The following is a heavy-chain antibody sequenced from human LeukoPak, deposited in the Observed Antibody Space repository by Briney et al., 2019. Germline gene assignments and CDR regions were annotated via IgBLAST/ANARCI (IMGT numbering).Heavy chain of an antibody. Sequence: SETLSLTCTVSGDSISSGIHYWSWIRQPAGKGLEWIGRIYTSGSTNYNPSLKSRVTISLDTSKNQFSLKLSSVTAADTAVYYCARVTGYMIEDYFDYWGQGTLVTVSS. CDR1: GDSISSGIHY. CDR2: IYTSGST. CDR3: ARVTGYMIEDYFDY. J-gene: IGHJ4*02. D-gene: IGHD3-22*01. V-gene: IGHV4-61*02.